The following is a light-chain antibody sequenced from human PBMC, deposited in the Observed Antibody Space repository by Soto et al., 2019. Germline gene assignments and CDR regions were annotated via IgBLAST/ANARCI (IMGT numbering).Light chain of an antibody. V-gene: IGLV2-14*01. CDR2: EVS. CDR3: SSYTTSSTYV. Sequence: QSALTQPASVSASPGQSITISCTGTSSDIGGYNYVSWYQQHPGKAPKLMIFEVSSRPSGVANRFSGSKSGNTASLTISGLQAEDEADYYCSSYTTSSTYVFGTGTKLTVL. CDR1: SSDIGGYNY. J-gene: IGLJ1*01.